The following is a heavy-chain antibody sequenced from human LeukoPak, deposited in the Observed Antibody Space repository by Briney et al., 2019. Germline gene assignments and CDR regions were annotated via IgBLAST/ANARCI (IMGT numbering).Heavy chain of an antibody. CDR2: IYYSGRT. D-gene: IGHD2-2*01. CDR3: ARRRRYQLLFFDY. V-gene: IGHV4-39*01. Sequence: TSEPLSLPCTVSGGSISSSSYYWGWIRQPPGKGLEWIGSIYYSGRTYYNPSLKSRVTISVDTAKNQFSLKLSSVTAADTAVYYCARRRRYQLLFFDYWGQGTLVTVSS. CDR1: GGSISSSSYY. J-gene: IGHJ4*02.